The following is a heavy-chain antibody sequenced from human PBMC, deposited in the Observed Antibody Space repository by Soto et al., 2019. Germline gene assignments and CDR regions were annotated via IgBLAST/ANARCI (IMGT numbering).Heavy chain of an antibody. CDR3: AKDQSPGYYDFWSGTYDY. D-gene: IGHD3-3*01. V-gene: IGHV3-30*18. Sequence: QVQLVESGGGVVQPGRSLRLSCAASGFTFSSYGMHWVRQAPGKGLEWVAVISYDGSNKYYADSVKGRFTISRDNSKNTLYLQMNSLRAEDTAVYYCAKDQSPGYYDFWSGTYDYWGQGTLVTVSS. J-gene: IGHJ4*02. CDR1: GFTFSSYG. CDR2: ISYDGSNK.